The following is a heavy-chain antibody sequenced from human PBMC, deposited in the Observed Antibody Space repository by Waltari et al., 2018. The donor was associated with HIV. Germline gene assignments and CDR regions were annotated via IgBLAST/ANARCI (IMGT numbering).Heavy chain of an antibody. CDR3: ARDPRIAAADPYWYFDL. CDR2: IYYSGST. V-gene: IGHV4-30-4*01. J-gene: IGHJ2*01. CDR1: GGSISSGDYY. Sequence: QVQLQESGPGLVKPSQTLSLTCTVSGGSISSGDYYWSWIRQPPGKGLEWIGYIYYSGSTYYTPSLKSRVTISVDTSKNQFSLKLSSVTAADTAVYYCARDPRIAAADPYWYFDLWGRGTLVTVSS. D-gene: IGHD6-13*01.